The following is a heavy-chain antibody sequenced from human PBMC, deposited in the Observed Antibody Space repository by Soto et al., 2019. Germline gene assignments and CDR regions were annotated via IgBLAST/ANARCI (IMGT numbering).Heavy chain of an antibody. CDR1: GGTFSSYA. J-gene: IGHJ5*02. D-gene: IGHD3-3*01. CDR2: IIPIFGTA. V-gene: IGHV1-69*01. Sequence: QVQLVQSGAEVKKPGSSVKVSCKASGGTFSSYAISWVRQAPGQGLEWMGGIIPIFGTANYAQKFQGRVTITADESTSTAYMALSSLRSEDTAVYYCARDVRGDDFWSGSWFDPWGQGTLVTVSS. CDR3: ARDVRGDDFWSGSWFDP.